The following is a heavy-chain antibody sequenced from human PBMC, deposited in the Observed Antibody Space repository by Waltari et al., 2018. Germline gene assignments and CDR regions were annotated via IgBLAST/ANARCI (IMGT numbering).Heavy chain of an antibody. CDR2: IFYSGSP. CDR3: ARDPYYDYIWGSYRYGLYYYGMDV. CDR1: VCSLRSRSYS. V-gene: IGHV4-39*07. J-gene: IGHJ6*02. D-gene: IGHD3-16*02. Sequence: QLQLQESGPGLVKPSETLSLTCTVSVCSLRSRSYSWGWIRTPQGKVLAGIGSIFYSGSPYYNPSLKSRVTISVDTSKNQFSLKLSSVTAADTAVYYCARDPYYDYIWGSYRYGLYYYGMDVWGQGTTVTVSS.